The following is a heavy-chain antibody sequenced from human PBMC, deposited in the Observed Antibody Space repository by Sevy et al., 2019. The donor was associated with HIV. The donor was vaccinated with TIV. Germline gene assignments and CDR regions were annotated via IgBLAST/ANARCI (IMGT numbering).Heavy chain of an antibody. V-gene: IGHV3-23*01. CDR2: ISGSGGST. D-gene: IGHD3-3*01. Sequence: GGSLRLSCAASGFTFSSYAMSWVRQAPGKGLEWVSAISGSGGSTYYADSVKGRFTISRDNSKNTLYLQMNGLRAEDTAVYYCAKVRFLEWLPTPLFDYWGQGTLVTVSS. CDR1: GFTFSSYA. CDR3: AKVRFLEWLPTPLFDY. J-gene: IGHJ4*02.